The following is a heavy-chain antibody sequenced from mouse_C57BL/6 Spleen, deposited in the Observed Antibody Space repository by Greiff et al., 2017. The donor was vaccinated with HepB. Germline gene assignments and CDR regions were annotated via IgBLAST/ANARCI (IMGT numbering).Heavy chain of an antibody. CDR3: TRGECFYAMDY. J-gene: IGHJ4*01. V-gene: IGHV5-9-1*02. CDR2: ISSGGDYI. CDR1: GFTFSSYA. Sequence: EVQVVESGEGLVKPGGSLKLSCAASGFTFSSYAMSWVRQTPEKRLEWVAYISSGGDYIYYADTVKGRFTISTDNARNTLYLQMSSLKSEDTAMYDVTRGECFYAMDYWGQGTSVTVSS.